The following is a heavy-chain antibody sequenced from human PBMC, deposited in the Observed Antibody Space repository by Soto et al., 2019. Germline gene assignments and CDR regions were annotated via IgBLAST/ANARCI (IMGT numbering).Heavy chain of an antibody. CDR1: GFTFSSYG. CDR3: EKERSNYYYWGVDV. V-gene: IGHV3-33*06. J-gene: IGHJ6*02. Sequence: PGGSLRLSCAASGFTFSSYGMHWVRQAPGKGLEWVAVIWYDGSNKYYVDSVKGRFTISRDNSKNTLYLQMNSLRAEDTALYYWEKERSNYYYWGVDVWGQGTRVTVSS. CDR2: IWYDGSNK.